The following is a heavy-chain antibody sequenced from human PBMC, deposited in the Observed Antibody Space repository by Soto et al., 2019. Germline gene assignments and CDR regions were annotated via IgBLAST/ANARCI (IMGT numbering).Heavy chain of an antibody. CDR2: IKSKTNGGTT. Sequence: EVQLVESGGGLVKPGGSLRLSCAASGFSFSNAWMNWVRQAPGKGLEWVGRIKSKTNGGTTDYAAPVKGRFTISRDDSKNTLYLQMSSLKTEDTAVYYCTTARGYYGLDVWGQATTVPVSS. V-gene: IGHV3-15*07. CDR3: TTARGYYGLDV. CDR1: GFSFSNAW. J-gene: IGHJ6*02.